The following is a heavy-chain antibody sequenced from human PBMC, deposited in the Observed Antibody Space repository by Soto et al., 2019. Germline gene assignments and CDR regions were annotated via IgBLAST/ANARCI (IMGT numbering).Heavy chain of an antibody. CDR3: ARPQQWLAYFDY. CDR1: GGSFSGYY. J-gene: IGHJ4*02. D-gene: IGHD6-19*01. CDR2: INHSGST. Sequence: SSETLSLTCAVYGGSFSGYYWSWIRQPPGKGLEWIGEINHSGSTNYNPSLKSRVTISVDTSKNQFSLKLSSVTAADTAVYYCARPQQWLAYFDYWGQGTLVTVSS. V-gene: IGHV4-34*01.